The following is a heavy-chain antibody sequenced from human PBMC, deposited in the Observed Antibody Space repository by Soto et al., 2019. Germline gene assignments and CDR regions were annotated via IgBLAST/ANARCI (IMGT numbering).Heavy chain of an antibody. D-gene: IGHD3-9*01. CDR1: GSSISGYY. V-gene: IGHV4-59*01. J-gene: IGHJ5*01. Sequence: TSETLSLTCTVSGSSISGYYWNWIRQSPGKGLEWLGYMYYSESTDYNPSLKSRFAISIDSSKNQVSLTLTSVTAADTAVYFCARSGSPFVWTARWFDSWGQGTLVTVSS. CDR3: ARSGSPFVWTARWFDS. CDR2: MYYSEST.